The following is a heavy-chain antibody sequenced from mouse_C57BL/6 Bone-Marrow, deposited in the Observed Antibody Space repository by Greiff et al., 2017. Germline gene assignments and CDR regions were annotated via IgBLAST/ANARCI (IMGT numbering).Heavy chain of an antibody. Sequence: QVQLQQSGAELARPGASVKLSCKASGYTFTSYGISWVKQRTGQGLEWIGEIYPRSSNTYYNEKFKGKATLTADKSSSTEYMELRSLTYEDSAVYFCARHTIVDWYFDVWGTGTTVTVSS. J-gene: IGHJ1*03. V-gene: IGHV1-81*01. CDR2: IYPRSSNT. CDR1: GYTFTSYG. CDR3: ARHTIVDWYFDV. D-gene: IGHD2-12*01.